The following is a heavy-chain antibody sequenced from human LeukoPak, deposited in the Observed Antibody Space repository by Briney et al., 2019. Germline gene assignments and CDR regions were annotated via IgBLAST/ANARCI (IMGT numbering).Heavy chain of an antibody. Sequence: GESLKISCKGSGYCFTTYWIGWVRQMPGKGLEWMGIIYPGDSDTRYSPSFQGQVTISADKSISTAYLQWSSLKASDTAVYYCARTFSESYYYYGMDVWGQGTTVTVSS. J-gene: IGHJ6*02. CDR3: ARTFSESYYYYGMDV. CDR2: IYPGDSDT. V-gene: IGHV5-51*01. CDR1: GYCFTTYW. D-gene: IGHD1-26*01.